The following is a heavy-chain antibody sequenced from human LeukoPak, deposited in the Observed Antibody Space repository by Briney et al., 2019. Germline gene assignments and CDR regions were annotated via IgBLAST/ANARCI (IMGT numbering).Heavy chain of an antibody. Sequence: SETLSLTCAVYDGSFSGYYWTWIRQPPGKGLEWIGEINHSGSTNYNPSLKSRVTISVDTSRNQFSLKMSSVSAADTAIYYCASQIYFETRDYFHLEWFDPWGQGILVTVSS. J-gene: IGHJ5*02. CDR1: DGSFSGYY. CDR3: ASQIYFETRDYFHLEWFDP. D-gene: IGHD3-22*01. CDR2: INHSGST. V-gene: IGHV4-34*01.